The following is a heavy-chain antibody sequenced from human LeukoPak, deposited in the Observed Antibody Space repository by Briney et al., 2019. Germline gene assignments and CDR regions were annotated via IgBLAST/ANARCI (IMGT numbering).Heavy chain of an antibody. J-gene: IGHJ4*02. CDR2: INPNSGGT. CDR3: ASCYYDTSAYSFDY. CDR1: GYTFTGYY. Sequence: GASVKVSCKASGYTFTGYYMHWVRQAPGQGLEWMGWINPNSGGTDYAQKFQGRVTMTRDTSISTAYMELSGLRSDDTAVYYCASCYYDTSAYSFDYWGQGTLVTVSS. V-gene: IGHV1-2*02. D-gene: IGHD3-22*01.